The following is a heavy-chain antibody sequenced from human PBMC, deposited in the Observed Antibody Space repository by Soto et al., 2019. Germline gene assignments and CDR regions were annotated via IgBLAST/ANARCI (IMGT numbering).Heavy chain of an antibody. Sequence: PGGSLRLSCAASGFTFSDYHMNWVRQPPGKGLEWVSSMSNIGNLIDYADSVKGRFTISRDNAKKSLFLQMNSLRAEDTAVYYCARDSLSGYDFNYWGQGTLVTVSS. CDR1: GFTFSDYH. CDR3: ARDSLSGYDFNY. CDR2: MSNIGNLI. J-gene: IGHJ4*02. D-gene: IGHD5-12*01. V-gene: IGHV3-11*01.